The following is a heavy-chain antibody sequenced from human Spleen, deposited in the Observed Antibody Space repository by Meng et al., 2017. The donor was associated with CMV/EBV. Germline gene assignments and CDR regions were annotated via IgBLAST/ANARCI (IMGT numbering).Heavy chain of an antibody. V-gene: IGHV4-38-2*02. Sequence: SETLSLTCTVSGYSISSDYYWGWIRQPPGKGLEWIASIYHTGNTYYSPSLRTRATMSVDTSKNQFSLKLSSVTAADTAVYYCARIGNSGATVVTPTKYYFDYWGQGTLVTVSS. D-gene: IGHD4-23*01. J-gene: IGHJ4*02. CDR1: GYSISSDYY. CDR3: ARIGNSGATVVTPTKYYFDY. CDR2: IYHTGNT.